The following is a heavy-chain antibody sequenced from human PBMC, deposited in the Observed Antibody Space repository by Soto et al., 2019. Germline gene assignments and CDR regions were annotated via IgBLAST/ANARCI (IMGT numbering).Heavy chain of an antibody. CDR2: IYSGGST. D-gene: IGHD2-15*01. J-gene: IGHJ6*02. CDR1: GFTVSSNY. V-gene: IGHV3-53*01. Sequence: PGGSLRLSCAASGFTVSSNYMSWVRQAPGKGLEWVSVIYSGGSTYYADSVKGRFTISRDNSKNTLYLQMNSLRAEDTAVYYCATTNPVVTTLHYGMDVWGQGTTVTVSS. CDR3: ATTNPVVTTLHYGMDV.